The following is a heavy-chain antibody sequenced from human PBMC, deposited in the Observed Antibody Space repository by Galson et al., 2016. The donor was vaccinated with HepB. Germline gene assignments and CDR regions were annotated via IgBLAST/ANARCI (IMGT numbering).Heavy chain of an antibody. CDR2: SYRSGPP. Sequence: SETLSLTCNVSGDSITSYYWSWIRRPPGKGLEWIGQSYRSGPPNYNASFKSRVTISVDTFKNQFSLNLRSVTAADTAIYYCARDKFGRFDPWGQGRLVIVSS. CDR1: GDSITSYY. D-gene: IGHD3-16*01. V-gene: IGHV4-59*01. CDR3: ARDKFGRFDP. J-gene: IGHJ5*02.